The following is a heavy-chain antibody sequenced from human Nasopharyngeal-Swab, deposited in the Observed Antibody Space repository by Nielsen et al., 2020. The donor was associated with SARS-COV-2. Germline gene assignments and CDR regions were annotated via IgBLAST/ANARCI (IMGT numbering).Heavy chain of an antibody. J-gene: IGHJ4*02. V-gene: IGHV4-59*01. CDR2: IYYSGRT. Sequence: GSLRLSCTVSGGSISSYYWSWIRQPPGKGLEWIGYIYYSGRTNYNPSIKSRVTISVDTSKNQFSLKLSSVTAADTAVYYCARAPNYILYYFDYWGQGTLVTVSS. CDR3: ARAPNYILYYFDY. CDR1: GGSISSYY. D-gene: IGHD3-10*01.